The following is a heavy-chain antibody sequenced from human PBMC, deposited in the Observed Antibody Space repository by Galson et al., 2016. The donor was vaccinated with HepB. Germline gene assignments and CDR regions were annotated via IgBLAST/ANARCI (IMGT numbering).Heavy chain of an antibody. CDR3: ARDRSSGSGSFGY. J-gene: IGHJ4*02. D-gene: IGHD3-10*01. V-gene: IGHV4-31*03. Sequence: TLSLTCSVSGGSISRSSDYWGWIRQPPGKGLEWIGYIYHSGSTYYNPSLKSRVTISVDTSKNQFSLKLSSVTAADTAVYFCARDRSSGSGSFGYWGQRTLVTVSS. CDR1: GGSISRSSDY. CDR2: IYHSGST.